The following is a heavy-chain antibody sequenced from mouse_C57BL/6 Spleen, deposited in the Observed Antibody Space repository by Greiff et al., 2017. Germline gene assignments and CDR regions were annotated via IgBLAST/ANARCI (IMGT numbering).Heavy chain of an antibody. Sequence: QVQLQQPGAELVRPGTSVKLSCKASGYTFTSYWMHWVKQRPGQGLEWIGVIDPSDSYTNYNQKFKGKATLTVYTSSSTAYMQLSSLTSEDSAVYYCARWCANSYFDYWGQGTTLTVSS. J-gene: IGHJ2*01. CDR3: ARWCANSYFDY. D-gene: IGHD4-1*01. V-gene: IGHV1-59*01. CDR2: IDPSDSYT. CDR1: GYTFTSYW.